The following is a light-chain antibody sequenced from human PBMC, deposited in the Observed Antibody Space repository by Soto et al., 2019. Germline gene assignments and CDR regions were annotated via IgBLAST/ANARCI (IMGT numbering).Light chain of an antibody. V-gene: IGKV1-5*01. CDR3: EQDEDYLGT. CDR2: DVF. CDR1: QIITYC. Sequence: DILMTQSPPSLSASILYRGTITCRASQIITYCLALYQQKPGRAPKLLIYDVFNFQSGVPSRFSGSGSGTEFTLTISSLQPDDSATYYCEQDEDYLGTCGQGTEV. J-gene: IGKJ1*01.